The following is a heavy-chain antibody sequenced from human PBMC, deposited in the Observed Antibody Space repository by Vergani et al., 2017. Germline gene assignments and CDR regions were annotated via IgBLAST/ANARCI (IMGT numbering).Heavy chain of an antibody. Sequence: QVQLVESGGGLVKPGGSLRLSCAASAFTFSDYFMSWIRQAPGKGLEWVSYISSSGSTRYYTDSVKGRFTISRDNAKNSLYLQMNSLRAEDTAVYYCARXMFGGSFTPYFDSWGQGTLVTVSS. D-gene: IGHD3-10*02. CDR1: AFTFSDYF. CDR2: ISSSGSTR. CDR3: ARXMFGGSFTPYFDS. J-gene: IGHJ4*02. V-gene: IGHV3-11*01.